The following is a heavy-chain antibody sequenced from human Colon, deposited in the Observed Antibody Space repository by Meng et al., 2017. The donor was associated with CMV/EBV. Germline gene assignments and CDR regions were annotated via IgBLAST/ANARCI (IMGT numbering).Heavy chain of an antibody. CDR3: ATVSSGYYLYFQH. CDR1: GYTFTGYY. Sequence: QVRLVQYGAEAKKPGASVKVSCKASGYTFTGYYMHWVRQAPGQGLGWMGWINPNSGGTNYAQKFQGRVTMSRDTSISTVYMELSRLRSDDTAVYYCATVSSGYYLYFQHWGQGTLVTVSS. J-gene: IGHJ1*01. CDR2: INPNSGGT. D-gene: IGHD3-22*01. V-gene: IGHV1-2*02.